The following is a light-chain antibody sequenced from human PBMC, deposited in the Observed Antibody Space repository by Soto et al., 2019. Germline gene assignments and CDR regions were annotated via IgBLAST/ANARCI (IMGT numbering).Light chain of an antibody. Sequence: EIVLTQSPGTLSLSPGERATLSCRASQSVSSSYLAWYQQKPGQAPRLLIYGTSSRATAIPDRFSGSGPGTDFTLTISRLEPEDFAVYYCQQYGSSSWTFGRGTKV. CDR1: QSVSSSY. CDR3: QQYGSSSWT. CDR2: GTS. V-gene: IGKV3-20*01. J-gene: IGKJ1*01.